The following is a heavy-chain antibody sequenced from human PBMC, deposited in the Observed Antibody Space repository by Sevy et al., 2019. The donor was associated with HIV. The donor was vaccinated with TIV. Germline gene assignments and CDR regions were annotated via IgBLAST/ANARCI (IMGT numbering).Heavy chain of an antibody. CDR3: ARRGSDWSFDL. CDR2: IHTDESDI. Sequence: GESLKIACTGSGYTFSNYSIAWVRQLPGEGLEWMGIIHTDESDITYSPSFQGQVTISVDKSSSIAYLQWHSLKASDTAMYFCARRGSDWSFDLWGQGTLVTVSS. J-gene: IGHJ4*02. CDR1: GYTFSNYS. D-gene: IGHD6-19*01. V-gene: IGHV5-51*01.